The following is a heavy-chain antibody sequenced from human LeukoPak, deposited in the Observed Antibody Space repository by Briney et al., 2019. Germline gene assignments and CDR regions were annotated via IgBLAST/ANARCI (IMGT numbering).Heavy chain of an antibody. V-gene: IGHV1-69*05. J-gene: IGHJ4*02. Sequence: ASVKVSCKAPGGTFSSYAISWVRQAPGQGLEWMGGIIPIFGTANYAQKFQGRVTITTDESTSTAYMELSSLRSEDTAVYYCARGRGDFWSGYTSAYFGYWGQGTLVTVSS. D-gene: IGHD3-3*01. CDR3: ARGRGDFWSGYTSAYFGY. CDR2: IIPIFGTA. CDR1: GGTFSSYA.